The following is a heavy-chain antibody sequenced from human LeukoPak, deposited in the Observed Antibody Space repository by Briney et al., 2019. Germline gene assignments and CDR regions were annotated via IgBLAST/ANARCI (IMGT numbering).Heavy chain of an antibody. V-gene: IGHV4-39*06. J-gene: IGHJ4*02. CDR2: IYYSGST. Sequence: SETLSLTCTVSGGSISSTSYSWGWIRQPPGKGLEWLGTIYYSGSTFYNPSLKSRVTISVDTSKNQFPPKLSSVTAADTAVYYCARLIGSGYVVYWGQGTLVTVSS. CDR3: ARLIGSGYVVY. CDR1: GGSISSTSYS. D-gene: IGHD1-14*01.